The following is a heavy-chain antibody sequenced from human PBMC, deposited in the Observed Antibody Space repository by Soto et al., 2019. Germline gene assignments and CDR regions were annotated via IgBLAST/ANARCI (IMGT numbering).Heavy chain of an antibody. CDR1: GGSISSGGYY. V-gene: IGHV4-31*03. J-gene: IGHJ4*02. CDR2: IYYSGST. CDR3: ARASIFGVVIKFDY. D-gene: IGHD3-3*01. Sequence: SETLSLTCTVSGGSISSGGYYWSWIRQHPGKGLEWIGYIYYSGSTYYNPSLKSRVTISVDTSKNQFSLKLSSVTAADTAVYYCARASIFGVVIKFDYWGQGTLVTVSS.